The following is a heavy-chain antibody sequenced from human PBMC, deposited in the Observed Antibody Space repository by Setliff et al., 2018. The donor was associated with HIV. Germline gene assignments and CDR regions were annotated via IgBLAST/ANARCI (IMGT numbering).Heavy chain of an antibody. V-gene: IGHV3-48*01. CDR2: ISSSSNTI. Sequence: GGSLRLSCAASGFTFSSYSMNWVRQAPGKGLEWISYISSSSNTIYYADSVKGRFTISRDNSKNTLYLQMNSLRAEDTAVYYCAKDRGLYCSGGSCYLSYFDYWGQGTLVTVSS. CDR1: GFTFSSYS. J-gene: IGHJ4*02. CDR3: AKDRGLYCSGGSCYLSYFDY. D-gene: IGHD2-15*01.